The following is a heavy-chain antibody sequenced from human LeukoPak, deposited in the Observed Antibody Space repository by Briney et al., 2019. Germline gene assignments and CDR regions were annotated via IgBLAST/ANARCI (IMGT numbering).Heavy chain of an antibody. V-gene: IGHV3-66*02. CDR3: ARDPSLYYFDY. J-gene: IGHJ4*02. Sequence: PGGSLRLSCAASGFTVSSNYMTWVRQAPGKGLECISVIYSGGTTYYADPVKGRFSISRGNSKNTLYLQMNSLRPEDTAVYFCARDPSLYYFDYWGQGTLVTVSS. CDR2: IYSGGTT. CDR1: GFTVSSNY.